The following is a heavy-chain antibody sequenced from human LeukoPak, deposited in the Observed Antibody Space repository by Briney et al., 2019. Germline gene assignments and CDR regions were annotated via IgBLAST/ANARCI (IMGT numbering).Heavy chain of an antibody. J-gene: IGHJ3*02. CDR3: ARPQATPREWFSGDHAFDI. D-gene: IGHD3-3*01. V-gene: IGHV1-2*02. Sequence: ASVKVSCKASGYTFTGYYMHWVRQAPGQGLEWMGWINPNSGGTNYAQKFQGRVTMTRDTSISTAYMELSRLRSDDTAVYYCARPQATPREWFSGDHAFDIWGQGTMVTVSS. CDR2: INPNSGGT. CDR1: GYTFTGYY.